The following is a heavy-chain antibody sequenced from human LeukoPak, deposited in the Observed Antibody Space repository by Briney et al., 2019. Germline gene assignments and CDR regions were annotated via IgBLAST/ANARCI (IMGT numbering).Heavy chain of an antibody. CDR3: ARDDRGAFDI. J-gene: IGHJ3*02. D-gene: IGHD3-10*01. V-gene: IGHV4-39*07. CDR1: GGSISSSSYY. CDR2: IYYSGST. Sequence: SETLSLTCTVSGGSISSSSYYWRWSRKPPGKGLEWIGSIYYSGSTYYNPSLKSRVTISVDTSKNQFSLKLSSVTAADTAVYYCARDDRGAFDIWGQRTMVTVSS.